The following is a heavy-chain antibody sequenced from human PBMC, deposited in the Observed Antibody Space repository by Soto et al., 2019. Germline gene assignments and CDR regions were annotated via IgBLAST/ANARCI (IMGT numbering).Heavy chain of an antibody. CDR3: ARDMVRGVIGY. V-gene: IGHV1-69*04. Sequence: GASVKVSCKASGGTFSSYTISWVRQAPGQGLEWMGRIIPILGIANYAQKFQGRVTITADKSTSTAYMELSSLRSEDTAVYYCARDMVRGVIGYWGQGTLVTVSS. CDR1: GGTFSSYT. CDR2: IIPILGIA. D-gene: IGHD3-10*01. J-gene: IGHJ4*02.